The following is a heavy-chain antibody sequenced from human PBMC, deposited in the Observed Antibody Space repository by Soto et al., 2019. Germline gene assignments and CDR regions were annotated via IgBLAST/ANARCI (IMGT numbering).Heavy chain of an antibody. Sequence: EVQLLESGGGLAQPGGSLRLSCAASGFTFNPYAMNWVRQAPGKGLEWVSTIRGSGAGTYYADSVKGRFTISRDNSKNTPYLQMNSLRAEDTAVYFCAKGFGISWQYYFDYWGQGTLVTVSS. CDR1: GFTFNPYA. V-gene: IGHV3-23*01. J-gene: IGHJ4*02. D-gene: IGHD6-13*01. CDR3: AKGFGISWQYYFDY. CDR2: IRGSGAGT.